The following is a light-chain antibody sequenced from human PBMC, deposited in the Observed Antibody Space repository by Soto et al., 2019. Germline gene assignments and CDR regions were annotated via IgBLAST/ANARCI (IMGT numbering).Light chain of an antibody. CDR1: SSNIGNNA. Sequence: QSVLTQPPSVSEAPRQRVTISCSGSSSNIGNNAVNWYQQLPGKAPKLLIYYDDLLPSGVSDRFSGSKSGTSASLAISGLQSEDEADSYCAAWDDSLNGPVFGGGTQLTV. CDR2: YDD. CDR3: AAWDDSLNGPV. V-gene: IGLV1-36*01. J-gene: IGLJ2*01.